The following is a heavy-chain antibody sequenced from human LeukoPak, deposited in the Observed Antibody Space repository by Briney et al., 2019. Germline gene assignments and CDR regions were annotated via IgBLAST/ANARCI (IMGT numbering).Heavy chain of an antibody. CDR1: GYTFTSYG. CDR2: MNPNSGNT. J-gene: IGHJ5*02. V-gene: IGHV1-8*03. CDR3: ALMVYAISGNWFDP. Sequence: GASVKVSCKASGYTFTSYGISWVRQAPGQGLEWMGWMNPNSGNTGYAQKFQGRVTITRNTSISTAYMELSSLRSEDTAVYYCALMVYAISGNWFDPWGQGTLVTVSS. D-gene: IGHD2-8*01.